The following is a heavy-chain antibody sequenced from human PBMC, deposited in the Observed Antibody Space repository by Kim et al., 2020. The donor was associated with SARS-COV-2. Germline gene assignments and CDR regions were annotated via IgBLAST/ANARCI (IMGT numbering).Heavy chain of an antibody. J-gene: IGHJ4*02. CDR1: GFNFNDHA. Sequence: GGSLRLSCGVSGFNFNDHAMHWVRQAPGKGLEWVSFISDDGSSAFYADSVKGRFTISKDNSRNSLYLQMNSLRSEDSAVYYCAKDMARWGYCFGGSCYRLDSWGQGTLITVSP. D-gene: IGHD2-15*01. CDR2: ISDDGSSA. CDR3: AKDMARWGYCFGGSCYRLDS. V-gene: IGHV3-43*02.